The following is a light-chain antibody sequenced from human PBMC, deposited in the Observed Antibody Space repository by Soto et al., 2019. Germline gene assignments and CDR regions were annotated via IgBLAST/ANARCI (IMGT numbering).Light chain of an antibody. CDR3: QQYAVWPPQT. CDR2: GAS. Sequence: EIVMTQSPATLSVSPGERFTLSCMASQSVSSNLAWYQQKPGQSPRLLIYGASTRATGIPARFSGSGSGTEFTLTISSLQPEDFAVYYCQQYAVWPPQTFGQGTKGDIK. J-gene: IGKJ1*01. V-gene: IGKV3-15*01. CDR1: QSVSSN.